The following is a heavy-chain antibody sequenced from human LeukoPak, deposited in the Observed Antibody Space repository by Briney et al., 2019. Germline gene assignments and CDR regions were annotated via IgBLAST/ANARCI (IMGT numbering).Heavy chain of an antibody. CDR3: ARLTMVRGFDS. CDR1: GFSFSNYS. J-gene: IGHJ4*02. D-gene: IGHD3-10*01. CDR2: ISDDGSNK. Sequence: GGSLRLSCAASGFSFSNYSLHWVRQAPGKGLEWGALISDDGSNKYYADSVKGRFTLSRDNSKNTLHLQMNSLRAEDTAVYYCARLTMVRGFDSWGQGTPVTVSS. V-gene: IGHV3-30*04.